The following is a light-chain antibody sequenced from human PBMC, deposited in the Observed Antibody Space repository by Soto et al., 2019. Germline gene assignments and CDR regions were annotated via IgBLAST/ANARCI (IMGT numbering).Light chain of an antibody. CDR2: NNN. CDR1: SSSIGSAA. CDR3: AAWDDSLNGVV. V-gene: IGLV1-44*01. Sequence: QSVLPQPPSASGTPGQRVTLACSGSSSSIGSAAVKWDRRLPGTAPKLLFYNNNQRPSGVPDRFSGSKSGTYASRASSGLQSEDEADYYCAAWDDSLNGVVFGGGTKLTVL. J-gene: IGLJ3*02.